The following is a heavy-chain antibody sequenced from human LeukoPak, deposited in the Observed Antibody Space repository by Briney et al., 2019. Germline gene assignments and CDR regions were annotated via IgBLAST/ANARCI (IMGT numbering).Heavy chain of an antibody. CDR2: IKQDGSET. Sequence: PGGSLRLSCAASGFTFNRFFMTWIRKPPGKGLEWVANIKQDGSETYYVDSVKGRFTISRDNAKNSLYLQMNSLRAEDTAVYYCARESRYYFDYWGQGTLVTVSS. V-gene: IGHV3-7*01. CDR1: GFTFNRFF. CDR3: ARESRYYFDY. J-gene: IGHJ4*02.